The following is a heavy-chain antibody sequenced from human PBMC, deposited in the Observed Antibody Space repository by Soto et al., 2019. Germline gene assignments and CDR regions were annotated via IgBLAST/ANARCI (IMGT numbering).Heavy chain of an antibody. CDR3: ARGFRYCSGGSCGLDP. J-gene: IGHJ5*02. V-gene: IGHV1-18*01. Sequence: ASVKVSCKASGYTFTSYAMHWVRQAPGQRLEWMGWISAYNGNTNYAQKLQGRVTMTTDTSTSTAYMELRSLRSDDTAVYYCARGFRYCSGGSCGLDPWGQGTLVTVSS. CDR1: GYTFTSYA. CDR2: ISAYNGNT. D-gene: IGHD2-15*01.